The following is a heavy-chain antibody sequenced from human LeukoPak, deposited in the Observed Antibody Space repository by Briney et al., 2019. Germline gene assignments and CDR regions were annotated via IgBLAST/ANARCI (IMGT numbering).Heavy chain of an antibody. Sequence: GGSLRLSCAASGFTFSSYWMHWVRQAPGKGPVWVSRINSDGSTTHYADSVKGRFTISRDNAKNTLYLQMNGLRAEDTAVYYCVRVNIAVAGGRHFDYWGQGTLVTVSS. D-gene: IGHD6-19*01. CDR1: GFTFSSYW. J-gene: IGHJ4*02. CDR2: INSDGSTT. CDR3: VRVNIAVAGGRHFDY. V-gene: IGHV3-74*01.